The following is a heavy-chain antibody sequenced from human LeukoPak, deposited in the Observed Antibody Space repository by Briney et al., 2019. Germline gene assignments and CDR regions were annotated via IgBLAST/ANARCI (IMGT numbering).Heavy chain of an antibody. CDR1: GGSIGWDY. D-gene: IGHD3-22*01. CDR2: IYKSGST. J-gene: IGHJ4*02. V-gene: IGHV4-4*07. CDR3: AREEYFQDSNGYSYYFHS. Sequence: PSETLSLTCTVSGGSIGWDYWSWIRQSAGKGLQWIGRIYKSGSTNYNPSFRSRVTMSVDTSKNQFSLNVTSVTAADTAVYYCAREEYFQDSNGYSYYFHSWGQGSLVTVSS.